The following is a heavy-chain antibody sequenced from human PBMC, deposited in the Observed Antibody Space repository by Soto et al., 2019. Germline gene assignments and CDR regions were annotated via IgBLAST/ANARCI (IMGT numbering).Heavy chain of an antibody. CDR2: IYFSGST. D-gene: IGHD2-2*01. V-gene: IGHV4-30-4*01. Sequence: QVQLQESGPGLVEPSQTLSLTCSVSGGSISSGDYFWSWIRQPPGKGLEWIGYIYFSGSTYYNPSLKSRVTISIDTSKNQFSVKVNSVTAADTAMYYCARERGYCTRTSCHHGLDGWGQGTTVTVSS. CDR1: GGSISSGDYF. CDR3: ARERGYCTRTSCHHGLDG. J-gene: IGHJ6*02.